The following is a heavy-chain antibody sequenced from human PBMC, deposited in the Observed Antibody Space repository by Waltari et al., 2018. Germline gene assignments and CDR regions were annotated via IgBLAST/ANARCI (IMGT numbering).Heavy chain of an antibody. Sequence: EVQLLESGGGLVQPGGSLRLSCAASGFTFSSYAMTWVRPAPGKGLEWVSAISGSGGSTYYADSVKGRFTISRDNSKNTLYLQMNSLRAEDTAVYYCAKDPYGDYSYYFDYWGQGTLVTVSS. CDR2: ISGSGGST. CDR3: AKDPYGDYSYYFDY. CDR1: GFTFSSYA. V-gene: IGHV3-23*01. D-gene: IGHD4-17*01. J-gene: IGHJ4*02.